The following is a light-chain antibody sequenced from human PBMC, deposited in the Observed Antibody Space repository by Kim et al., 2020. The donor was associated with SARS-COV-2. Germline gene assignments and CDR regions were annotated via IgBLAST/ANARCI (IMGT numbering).Light chain of an antibody. CDR3: QSYDDNIWL. V-gene: IGLV6-57*01. CDR2: EDH. J-gene: IGLJ3*02. CDR1: SGSIVSDF. Sequence: GKTVIISCTRSSGSIVSDFVQWFQQRPGSSPTTVIYEDHKRPSGVPDRFSGSVDSSSNSASLTISGLRTDDEADYYCQSYDDNIWLFGGGTQLTVL.